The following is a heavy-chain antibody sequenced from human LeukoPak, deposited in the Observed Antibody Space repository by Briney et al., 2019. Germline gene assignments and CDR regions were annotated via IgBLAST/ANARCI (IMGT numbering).Heavy chain of an antibody. CDR1: SGSFSGYY. V-gene: IGHV4-34*01. Sequence: SETLSLTCAVYSGSFSGYYWSWIRQPPGKGLEWIGEVNDSGITNCNPSLKSRATISVDTAKNQVSLKLSSVTAADTAVYYCARPARIAASGRYAFDFWGEGTLVTVSS. J-gene: IGHJ3*01. CDR2: VNDSGIT. CDR3: ARPARIAASGRYAFDF. D-gene: IGHD6-13*01.